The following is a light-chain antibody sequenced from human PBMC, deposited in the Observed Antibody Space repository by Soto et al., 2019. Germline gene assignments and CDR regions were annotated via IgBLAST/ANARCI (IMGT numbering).Light chain of an antibody. V-gene: IGKV3-15*01. J-gene: IGKJ1*01. CDR2: GAS. CDR1: QSVGSN. Sequence: EIVMTQSPATLSVSPGERATLSCRASQSVGSNLAWYQQRPGQAPRLLIYGASTRATGIPARFSGSGSGTEFTLTISSLQSEDFAVYYCQQYNNRPPWTFGQGTKVDI. CDR3: QQYNNRPPWT.